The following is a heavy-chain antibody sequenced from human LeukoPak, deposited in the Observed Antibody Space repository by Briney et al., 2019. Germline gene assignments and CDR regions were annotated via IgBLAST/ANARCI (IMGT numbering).Heavy chain of an antibody. Sequence: GGSLRLSCAASGFTFSSYWMSWVRQAPGKGLEWVSAISGSGGSTYYADSVKGRFTISRDNSKNTLYLQMNSLRAEDTAVYYCAKEGPQKDIVVVVAALGMYAFDIWGQGTMVTVSS. D-gene: IGHD2-15*01. CDR3: AKEGPQKDIVVVVAALGMYAFDI. J-gene: IGHJ3*02. V-gene: IGHV3-23*01. CDR1: GFTFSSYW. CDR2: ISGSGGST.